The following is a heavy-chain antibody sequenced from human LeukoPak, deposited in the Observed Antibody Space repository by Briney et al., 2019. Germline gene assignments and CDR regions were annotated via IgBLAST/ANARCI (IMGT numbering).Heavy chain of an antibody. CDR3: ATHLARYFSDY. CDR1: GFTFSTYS. J-gene: IGHJ4*02. Sequence: PGGSLRLSCAASGFTFSTYSMNWVRQAPGKGLEWVSSISSSSNYIYYADSVKGRFTISRDNAKNSLYLQMNTLRAEDTAVYYCATHLARYFSDYWGQGTLVTVSS. D-gene: IGHD3-10*01. V-gene: IGHV3-21*01. CDR2: ISSSSNYI.